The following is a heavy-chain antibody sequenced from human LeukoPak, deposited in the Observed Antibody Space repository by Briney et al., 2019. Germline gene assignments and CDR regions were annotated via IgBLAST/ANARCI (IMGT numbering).Heavy chain of an antibody. V-gene: IGHV5-10-1*01. CDR3: ARHEPYYYGSGSYRFDP. CDR1: GYSFTSYW. Sequence: LGESLKISCKGSGYSFTSYWISWVRQMPGQGLEWMGRIDTSDSYTNYSPSFQGHVTISVDKSISTAYLQWSSLKASDTAMYYCARHEPYYYGSGSYRFDPWGQGTLVTVSS. CDR2: IDTSDSYT. J-gene: IGHJ5*02. D-gene: IGHD3-10*01.